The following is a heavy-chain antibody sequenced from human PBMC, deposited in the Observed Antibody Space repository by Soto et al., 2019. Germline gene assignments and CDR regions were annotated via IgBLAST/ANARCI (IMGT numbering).Heavy chain of an antibody. Sequence: GGSLRLSCAASGFTLSRHTMNWVRQAPGKGLEWVSFIGSRTSDIYYADSVKSRFTISRDNAKNSLYLALTRLRAEDTAVYFCVRDYYDTSGYPNTFDMWGQGTMVTVSS. V-gene: IGHV3-21*01. CDR2: IGSRTSDI. D-gene: IGHD3-16*01. CDR3: VRDYYDTSGYPNTFDM. J-gene: IGHJ3*02. CDR1: GFTLSRHT.